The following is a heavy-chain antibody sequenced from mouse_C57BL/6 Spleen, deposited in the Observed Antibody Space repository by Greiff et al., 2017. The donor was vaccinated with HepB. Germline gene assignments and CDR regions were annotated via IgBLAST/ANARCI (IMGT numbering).Heavy chain of an antibody. CDR2: ISYDGSN. V-gene: IGHV3-6*01. D-gene: IGHD2-4*01. CDR3: AREDDYGGVDY. J-gene: IGHJ2*01. Sequence: EVQLQESGPGLVKPSQSLSLTCSVTGYSITSGYYWNWIRQFPGNKLEWMGYISYDGSNNYNPSLKNRITITRDTSKNQFFLKLNAVTTEDTATYYCAREDDYGGVDYWGQGTTLTVSS. CDR1: GYSITSGYY.